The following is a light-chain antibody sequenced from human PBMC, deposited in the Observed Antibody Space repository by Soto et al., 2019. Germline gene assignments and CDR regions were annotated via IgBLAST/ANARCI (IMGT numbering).Light chain of an antibody. V-gene: IGKV3-20*01. J-gene: IGKJ4*01. CDR1: QSVSDNY. Sequence: EIVLTQSPGTLSLSPGERATLSCRASQSVSDNYLAWYQQKPGQAPRLLIYGASSRATGIPDRFSGSGSGTDFTLTICRLEPVDVAVYYCQQYCGSPRVTFGGGTKVEIK. CDR3: QQYCGSPRVT. CDR2: GAS.